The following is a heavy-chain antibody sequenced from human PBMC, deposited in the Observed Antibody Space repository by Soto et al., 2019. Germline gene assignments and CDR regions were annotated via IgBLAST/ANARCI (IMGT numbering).Heavy chain of an antibody. CDR3: AHSDGGYEIIYFDF. V-gene: IGHV2-5*01. CDR1: GFSFTTAGVA. J-gene: IGHJ4*02. Sequence: SGPTLVNPTQTLTLTCTFSGFSFTTAGVAVGWIRQTPGGALEWLTLIYYNDDRRFSPSLKTRLTITGDTSKNQVVLSLTNVDPGDTATYFCAHSDGGYEIIYFDFWGQGIPVTRLL. CDR2: IYYNDDR. D-gene: IGHD5-12*01.